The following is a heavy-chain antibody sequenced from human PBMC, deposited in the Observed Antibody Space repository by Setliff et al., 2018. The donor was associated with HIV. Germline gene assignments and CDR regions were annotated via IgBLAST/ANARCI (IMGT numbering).Heavy chain of an antibody. V-gene: IGHV1-2*02. CDR1: GYSFNTYG. J-gene: IGHJ4*02. CDR2: INPNTGGT. CDR3: ARDNRTGYSGGWPLDY. Sequence: ASVKVSCKTSGYSFNTYGIGWMRRAPGQGLEWVGWINPNTGGTQYAQRFQGRVTVTRDTPYTTVYMEMKSLRSDDTAVYYCARDNRTGYSGGWPLDYWGQGTLVTVSS. D-gene: IGHD5-12*01.